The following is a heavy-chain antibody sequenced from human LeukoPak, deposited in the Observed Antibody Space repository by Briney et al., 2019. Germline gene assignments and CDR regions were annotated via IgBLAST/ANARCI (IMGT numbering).Heavy chain of an antibody. J-gene: IGHJ4*02. V-gene: IGHV1-18*01. CDR2: ISAYNGNT. Sequence: ASVTVSCKASGYSFTSYGISWVRQAPGQGLXXXXXISAYNGNTNHAQKLQGRVTMTTDTSTSTAYMELRSLRSDDTAVYYCARGPMFSGSYVEFLYWGQGTLITVSS. D-gene: IGHD1-26*01. CDR1: GYSFTSYG. CDR3: ARGPMFSGSYVEFLY.